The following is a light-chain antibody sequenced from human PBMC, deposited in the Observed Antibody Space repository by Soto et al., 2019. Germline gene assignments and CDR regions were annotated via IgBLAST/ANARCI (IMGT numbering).Light chain of an antibody. J-gene: IGKJ1*01. Sequence: EIVLTQSPGTLSLSPGERATLSWKASQSVSNNYLAWYKQKPGQAPRLLSYGASNRATGIPDRVSGSGSGTEFTLTISRLEPEDFEVYYCQQYNNWPRTFGQGTKVDIK. CDR1: QSVSNNY. CDR2: GAS. CDR3: QQYNNWPRT. V-gene: IGKV3-20*01.